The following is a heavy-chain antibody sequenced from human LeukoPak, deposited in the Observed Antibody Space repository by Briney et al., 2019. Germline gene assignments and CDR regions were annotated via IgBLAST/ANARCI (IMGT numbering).Heavy chain of an antibody. V-gene: IGHV4-34*01. CDR1: GFTFSSYW. Sequence: PGGSLRLSCAASGFTFSSYWMSWVRQAPGKGLEWIGEINHSGSTNYNPSLKSRVTISVDTSKNQFSLKLSSVTAADTAVYYCARIPGGALNWFDPWGQGTLVTVSS. CDR2: INHSGST. J-gene: IGHJ5*02. CDR3: ARIPGGALNWFDP. D-gene: IGHD2-2*02.